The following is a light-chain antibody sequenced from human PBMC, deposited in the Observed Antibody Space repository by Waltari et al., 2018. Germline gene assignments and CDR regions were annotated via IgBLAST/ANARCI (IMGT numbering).Light chain of an antibody. Sequence: QTVVTQEPSLTVSPGGTVTLTCASTTGAVTSDYYPNWVRQKPGQAPRALIYDTSSKHSWTPDRFSGSLLGGKAALTLSGVLPEDEAEYYCLLYYGGALNWVFGGGTKLTVL. J-gene: IGLJ3*02. CDR3: LLYYGGALNWV. V-gene: IGLV7-43*01. CDR2: DTS. CDR1: TGAVTSDYY.